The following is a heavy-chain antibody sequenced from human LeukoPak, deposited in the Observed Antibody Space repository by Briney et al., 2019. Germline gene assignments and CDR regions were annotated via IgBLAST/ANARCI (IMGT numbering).Heavy chain of an antibody. J-gene: IGHJ5*02. CDR1: GGSIKNYY. D-gene: IGHD2-21*02. V-gene: IGHV4-59*01. CDR3: ARSPTYCGGDCYLAGNWFDP. CDR2: IYYSGST. Sequence: SETLSLTCTVSGGSIKNYYWTWIRQPPGQGLEWIGYIYYSGSTNYNPSLKSRVTISVDTSKNQFSLKLSSVTAADTAVYYCARSPTYCGGDCYLAGNWFDPWGQGTLVTVSS.